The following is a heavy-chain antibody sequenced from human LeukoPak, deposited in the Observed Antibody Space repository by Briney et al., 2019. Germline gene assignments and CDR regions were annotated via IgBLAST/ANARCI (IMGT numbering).Heavy chain of an antibody. CDR2: ISYDGSDK. J-gene: IGHJ4*02. CDR1: GFTFSSYA. V-gene: IGHV3-30*04. Sequence: GGSLRLSCAASGFTFSSYAMYWVRQAPGKGLEWVAVISYDGSDKFYADSVKGRFTISRDSSKNTLYLQMNSLRPEDTAVYYALGTSNSFDYWGQGTLVTVSS. D-gene: IGHD1-7*01. CDR3: LGTSNSFDY.